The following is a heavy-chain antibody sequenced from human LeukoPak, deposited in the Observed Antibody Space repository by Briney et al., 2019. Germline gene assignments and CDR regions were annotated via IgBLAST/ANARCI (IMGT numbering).Heavy chain of an antibody. J-gene: IGHJ5*02. CDR2: IIPIFGTA. V-gene: IGHV1-69*13. CDR3: ARIRYCSSTSCQDEDNWFDP. CDR1: GGIFSSYA. Sequence: ASVTVSCKASGGIFSSYAISWVRQAPGQGLEWMGGIIPIFGTANYAQKFQGRVTITADESTSTAYMELSSLRSEDTAVYYCARIRYCSSTSCQDEDNWFDPWGQGTLVTVSS. D-gene: IGHD2-2*01.